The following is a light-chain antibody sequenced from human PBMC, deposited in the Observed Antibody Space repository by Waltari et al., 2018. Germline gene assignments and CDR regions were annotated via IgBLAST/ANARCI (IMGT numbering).Light chain of an antibody. J-gene: IGKJ5*01. CDR2: RAS. CDR3: QQYYSTPMT. Sequence: VMTPSQFSLAVPPGESDTIICSSIRSGLFSSNNKNYLAWYQQKVGQPPKVLIYRASTREAGVPDRFSGSGSGTDFTLTISHLQAEDVAVYYCQQYYSTPMTFGQGTRLEIK. V-gene: IGKV4-1*01. CDR1: RSGLFSSNNKNY.